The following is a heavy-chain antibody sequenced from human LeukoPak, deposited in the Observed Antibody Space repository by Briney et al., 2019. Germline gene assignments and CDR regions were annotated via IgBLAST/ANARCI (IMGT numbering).Heavy chain of an antibody. J-gene: IGHJ4*02. CDR2: IYYSGST. CDR3: TRRCKDAYTLYCFDY. CDR1: GGSISSYY. Sequence: SETLSLTCTVSGGSISSYYWSWIRQPPGKGLEWIGYIYYSGSTNYNPSLKSRVTISVDTSKNQFSLKLSSVTAADTAVYYCTRRCKDAYTLYCFDYWGQGTLVTVSS. V-gene: IGHV4-59*01. D-gene: IGHD5-24*01.